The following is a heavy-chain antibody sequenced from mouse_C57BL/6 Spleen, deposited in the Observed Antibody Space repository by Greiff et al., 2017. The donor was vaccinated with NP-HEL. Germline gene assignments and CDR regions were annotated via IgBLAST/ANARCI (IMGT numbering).Heavy chain of an antibody. CDR1: GYTFTSYG. V-gene: IGHV1-64*01. CDR2: IHPNSGST. Sequence: QVQLQQPGAELVKPGASVKLSCKASGYTFTSYGMHWVKQRPGQGLEWIGMIHPNSGSTYYNEKFKSKATLTVDKSSSTAYLQLSSLTSEDSAVYYCGKGFYDGYRGCFAYWGKGTLVTVS. D-gene: IGHD2-3*01. CDR3: GKGFYDGYRGCFAY. J-gene: IGHJ3*01.